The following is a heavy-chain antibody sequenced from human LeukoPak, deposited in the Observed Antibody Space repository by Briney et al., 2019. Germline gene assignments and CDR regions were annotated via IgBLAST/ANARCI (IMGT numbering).Heavy chain of an antibody. CDR1: GYTFTSYA. Sequence: GASVKVSCKASGYTFTSYAMNWVRQAPGQGLEWMGWINTNTGNPTYAQGFTGRFVFSLDTSVSTAYLQISSLKAEDTAVYYCAGQLWFGELSAFDYWGQGTLVTVSS. CDR3: AGQLWFGELSAFDY. D-gene: IGHD3-10*01. J-gene: IGHJ4*02. V-gene: IGHV7-4-1*02. CDR2: INTNTGNP.